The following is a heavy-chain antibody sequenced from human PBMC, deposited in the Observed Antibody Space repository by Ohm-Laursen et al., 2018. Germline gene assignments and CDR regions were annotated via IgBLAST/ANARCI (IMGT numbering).Heavy chain of an antibody. CDR3: AKIRESGYYYYSMDV. D-gene: IGHD1-14*01. CDR2: IWYDGTNK. V-gene: IGHV3-33*06. J-gene: IGHJ6*02. Sequence: SLRLSCTASGFTFSDYGMHWVRQAPGKGLEWVAVIWYDGTNKYYADSVKGRFTISRDNSKNTLYLQMDTLTAEDTAVYYCAKIRESGYYYYSMDVWGQGTTVTVSS. CDR1: GFTFSDYG.